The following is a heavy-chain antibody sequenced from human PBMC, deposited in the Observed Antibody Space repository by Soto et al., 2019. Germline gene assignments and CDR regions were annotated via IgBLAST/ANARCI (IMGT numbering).Heavy chain of an antibody. CDR1: GGSISSYY. D-gene: IGHD5-12*01. Sequence: RSLTCTVSGGSISSYYWSWIRQPPGKGLEWIGYIYYSGSTNYNPSLKSRVTISVDTSKNQFSLKLSSVTAADTAVYYCAVNRDGYNLYYFDYWGQGTLVTVSS. J-gene: IGHJ4*02. CDR2: IYYSGST. V-gene: IGHV4-59*01. CDR3: AVNRDGYNLYYFDY.